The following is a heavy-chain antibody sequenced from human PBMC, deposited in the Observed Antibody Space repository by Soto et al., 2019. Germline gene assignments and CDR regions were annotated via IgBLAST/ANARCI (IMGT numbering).Heavy chain of an antibody. Sequence: GSLRLSCAASGFTFSSYTMNWVRQAPGKGLEWVSSISSGSSYIYYADSMKGRFTISRDNAKNSLYLQMNSLRAEDTAVYYCARGVLSDSGTCYWGQGTLVTVSS. CDR2: ISSGSSYI. D-gene: IGHD2-15*01. CDR1: GFTFSSYT. V-gene: IGHV3-21*01. J-gene: IGHJ4*02. CDR3: ARGVLSDSGTCY.